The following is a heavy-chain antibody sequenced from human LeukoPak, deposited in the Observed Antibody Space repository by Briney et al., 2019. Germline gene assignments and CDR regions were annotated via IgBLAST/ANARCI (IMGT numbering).Heavy chain of an antibody. D-gene: IGHD6-6*01. J-gene: IGHJ6*03. CDR2: IYYSGST. V-gene: IGHV4-59*01. CDR1: GGSISSYY. CDR3: ARRIAARPPYYYYYYMDV. Sequence: PSETLSLTCTVSGGSISSYYWSWIRQPPGKGLEWIGYIYYSGSTNYNPSLTSRVTISVDTSKKQFSLKLSSVTAADTAVYYCARRIAARPPYYYYYYMDVWAKGPRSPSP.